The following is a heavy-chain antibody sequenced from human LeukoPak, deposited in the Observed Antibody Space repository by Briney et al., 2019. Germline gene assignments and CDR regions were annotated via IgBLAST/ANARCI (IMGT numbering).Heavy chain of an antibody. V-gene: IGHV3-21*01. CDR1: GFTFSSYN. CDR3: ARAANDGYNTILDY. J-gene: IGHJ4*02. CDR2: ITSSSSYI. Sequence: GGSLRLSCAASGFTFSSYNMNWVRQAPGKGLEWVSSITSSSSYIYYAESVKGRLTISRDNAKNSLYLQMNSLRAEDTAVYYCARAANDGYNTILDYWGQGTLVTVSS. D-gene: IGHD5-24*01.